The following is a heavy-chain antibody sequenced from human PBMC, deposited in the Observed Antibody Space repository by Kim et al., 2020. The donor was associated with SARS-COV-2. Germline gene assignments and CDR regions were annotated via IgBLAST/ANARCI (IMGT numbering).Heavy chain of an antibody. CDR1: GFTFSSYG. CDR3: AKHHYYDSSGYYVRWYFDL. Sequence: GGSLRLSCAASGFTFSSYGMNWVRQAPGKGLEWVAFISYDGSNKYYADSVKGRFTISRDNSKNTMYLQMNSLRAEDTAVYYCAKHHYYDSSGYYVRWYFDLWGRGTPVTVSS. D-gene: IGHD3-22*01. CDR2: ISYDGSNK. V-gene: IGHV3-30*18. J-gene: IGHJ2*01.